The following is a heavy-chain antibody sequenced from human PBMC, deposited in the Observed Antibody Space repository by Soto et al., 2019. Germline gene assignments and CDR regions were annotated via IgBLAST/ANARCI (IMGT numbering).Heavy chain of an antibody. Sequence: SETLSLTCAVYGGSVIGSYWSWIRQPPGKGLEWIGEIHDSGSTKYNPSLKSRVTISVDTTKNQFSLSLSSVTAADTAVYSCARDLWGYCGTDCYPLDVWGQGTTVTVSS. D-gene: IGHD2-21*02. CDR1: GGSVIGSY. J-gene: IGHJ6*02. V-gene: IGHV4-34*01. CDR2: IHDSGST. CDR3: ARDLWGYCGTDCYPLDV.